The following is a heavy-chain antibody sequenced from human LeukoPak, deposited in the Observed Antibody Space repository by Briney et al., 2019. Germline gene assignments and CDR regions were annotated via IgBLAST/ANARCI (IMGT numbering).Heavy chain of an antibody. Sequence: ASVKVSCKASGYTFTSYDINWVRQATGQGLEWMGWMNPNSGNTGYAQKFQGRVTITRNTSISTAYMELSSLRSEDTAVYYCARGDYYDSSGHGNYWGQGTLVTVSS. J-gene: IGHJ4*02. D-gene: IGHD3-22*01. CDR2: MNPNSGNT. CDR1: GYTFTSYD. V-gene: IGHV1-8*03. CDR3: ARGDYYDSSGHGNY.